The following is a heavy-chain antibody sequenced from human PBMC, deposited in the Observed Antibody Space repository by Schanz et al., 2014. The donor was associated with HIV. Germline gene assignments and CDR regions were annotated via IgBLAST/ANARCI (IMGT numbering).Heavy chain of an antibody. J-gene: IGHJ3*02. CDR1: GFTFSSYA. Sequence: EVQLLESGGGLVQPGGSLRLSCAASGFTFSSYAMSWVRQAPGKGLEWVANINHDGSVKGYLASVKGRVTISRDNGKNSLYLQMNSLRPGDTALYYCAKDGGPSIKARWDGFDIWGQGTMVTVSS. CDR3: AKDGGPSIKARWDGFDI. V-gene: IGHV3-7*03. D-gene: IGHD6-6*01. CDR2: INHDGSVK.